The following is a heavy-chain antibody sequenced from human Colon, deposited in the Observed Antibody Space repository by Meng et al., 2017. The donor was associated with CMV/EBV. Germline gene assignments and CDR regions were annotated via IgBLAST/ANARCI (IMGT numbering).Heavy chain of an antibody. CDR1: GYTFTGFY. J-gene: IGHJ4*02. Sequence: LVLFGAGCKKPWASVQVSCKAYGYTFTGFYIQWVRQAPGQGLEWMGWINPKSCDTIYEQKFQGRVTMTRDTYISTVYMDLDSLRSDDTAVYFCARDLWSGSSDYFDYWGQGTLVTVFS. CDR2: INPKSCDT. CDR3: ARDLWSGSSDYFDY. D-gene: IGHD3-3*01. V-gene: IGHV1-2*02.